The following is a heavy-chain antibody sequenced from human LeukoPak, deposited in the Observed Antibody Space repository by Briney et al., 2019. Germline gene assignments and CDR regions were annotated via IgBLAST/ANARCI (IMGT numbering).Heavy chain of an antibody. Sequence: PSETLSLTCSVSGVSISSTNYFWGWIRQPPGKGLEWIGGLLYSGFTYYHPSLKSRVSISVDTSKNQFSLKLTSVTAADTAVYYCVRAGDYGDYVGWFDPWGQGTLVTVSS. CDR2: LLYSGFT. D-gene: IGHD4-17*01. J-gene: IGHJ5*02. CDR1: GVSISSTNYF. CDR3: VRAGDYGDYVGWFDP. V-gene: IGHV4-39*07.